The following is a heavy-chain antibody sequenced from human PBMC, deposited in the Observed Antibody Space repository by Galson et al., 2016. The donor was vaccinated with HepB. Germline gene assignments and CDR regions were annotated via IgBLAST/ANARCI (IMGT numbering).Heavy chain of an antibody. Sequence: SLRLSCAASGFTFSSYGMHWVRQAPGKGLEWVGRIRDKANNYTTEYAASVEGRFSVSTDESKNSLYLQMNSLETEDTAVYYCAKPTNSDAFHIWGQGTMVTVSS. J-gene: IGHJ3*02. CDR2: IRDKANNYTT. CDR3: AKPTNSDAFHI. D-gene: IGHD5-12*01. V-gene: IGHV3-72*01. CDR1: GFTFSSYG.